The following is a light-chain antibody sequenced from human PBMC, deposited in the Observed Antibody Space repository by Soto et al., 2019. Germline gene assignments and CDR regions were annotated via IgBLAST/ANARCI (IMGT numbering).Light chain of an antibody. J-gene: IGKJ5*01. V-gene: IGKV3-20*01. CDR1: QSVSID. CDR3: KQYDSSPIT. CDR2: GAS. Sequence: VMTVSPATLSFSPWIQSTLSSMASQSVSIDLAWYQKKPGQAPRLLIYGASSRATGIPDRFSGSGSGTDFTLTITPLEPHDFVVYFCKQYDSSPITFGQGTRLEIK.